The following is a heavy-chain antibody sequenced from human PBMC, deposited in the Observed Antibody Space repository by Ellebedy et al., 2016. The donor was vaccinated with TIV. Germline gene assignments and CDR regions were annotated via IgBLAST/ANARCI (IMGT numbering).Heavy chain of an antibody. CDR1: GYTLTTYD. J-gene: IGHJ6*02. CDR3: ARGRTVVRGVRFYHYGLDV. Sequence: ASVKVSCXASGYTLTTYDINWVRQATGQGLEWMGWMNPNTGDTGYAQKFQGRVTMTRNTSINTAYMELSSLGSEDTALYYCARGRTVVRGVRFYHYGLDVWGQGTTVTVSS. D-gene: IGHD3-10*01. V-gene: IGHV1-8*01. CDR2: MNPNTGDT.